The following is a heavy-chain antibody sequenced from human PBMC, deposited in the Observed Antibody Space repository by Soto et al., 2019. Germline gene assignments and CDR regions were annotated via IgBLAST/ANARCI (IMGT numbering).Heavy chain of an antibody. CDR3: AKRAGIYDFWSGYSLSYFDY. D-gene: IGHD3-3*01. J-gene: IGHJ4*01. Sequence: XESLRLSCAASGFTFSSYAMSWVRQAPGKGLEWVSAISGSGGSTYYADSVKGRFTISRDNSKNTLYLQMNSLRAEDTAVYYCAKRAGIYDFWSGYSLSYFDYWGQGTLVTVSS. CDR2: ISGSGGST. V-gene: IGHV3-23*01. CDR1: GFTFSSYA.